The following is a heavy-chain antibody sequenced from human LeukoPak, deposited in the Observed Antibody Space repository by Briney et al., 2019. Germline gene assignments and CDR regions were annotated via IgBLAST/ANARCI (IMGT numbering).Heavy chain of an antibody. CDR3: AKSTPRGVTGTTGSVDY. D-gene: IGHD1-7*01. J-gene: IGHJ4*02. CDR2: VSGSGGST. Sequence: GGSLRLSCAASGFTFSNYAMTWVRQAPGKGLDWVSAVSGSGGSTYYADSVKGRFTISGDNSKNTLYLQMNSLRAEDTAIYYCAKSTPRGVTGTTGSVDYWGQGTLVTVSS. CDR1: GFTFSNYA. V-gene: IGHV3-23*01.